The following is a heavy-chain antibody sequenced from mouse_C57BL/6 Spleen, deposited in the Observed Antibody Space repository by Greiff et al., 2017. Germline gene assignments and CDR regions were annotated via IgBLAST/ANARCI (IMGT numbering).Heavy chain of an antibody. CDR3: GRDGDWYFDV. CDR1: GFTFSDYY. D-gene: IGHD1-1*02. J-gene: IGHJ1*03. CDR2: INYDGSST. V-gene: IGHV5-16*01. Sequence: EVHVVESEGGLVQPGSSMKLSCTASGFTFSDYYMAWVRQVPEKGLEWVANINYDGSSTYYLDSLKSRFIISRDNATNILYLQMSRLKSEDTATYYCGRDGDWYFDVWGTGTTVTVSS.